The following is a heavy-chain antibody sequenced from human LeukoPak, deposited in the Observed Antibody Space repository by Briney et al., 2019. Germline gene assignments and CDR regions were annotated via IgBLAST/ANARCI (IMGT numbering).Heavy chain of an antibody. Sequence: SETLSLTCTVSGGSISSYYWSWIRQPPGKGMEWIGYIYYSGSTNYNPSLKSRVTISVDTSKNQFSLKLSSVTAADTAFYYCARMSGSGLTDYWGQGTLVTVSS. V-gene: IGHV4-59*12. CDR3: ARMSGSGLTDY. J-gene: IGHJ4*02. CDR1: GGSISSYY. D-gene: IGHD3-10*01. CDR2: IYYSGST.